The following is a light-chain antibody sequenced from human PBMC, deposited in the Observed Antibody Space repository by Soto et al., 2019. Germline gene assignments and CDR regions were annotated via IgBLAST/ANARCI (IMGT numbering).Light chain of an antibody. Sequence: EIVLTQSPGTLSLSPGERATLSCRASQSVSSSYLAWYQQKPGQAPRLLIYGASSRATGIPDRFSGSGSGTDFTLTISRLEPEDFAVYYCQQYASSPVYTFGPGTKLEIK. CDR2: GAS. J-gene: IGKJ2*01. CDR3: QQYASSPVYT. V-gene: IGKV3-20*01. CDR1: QSVSSSY.